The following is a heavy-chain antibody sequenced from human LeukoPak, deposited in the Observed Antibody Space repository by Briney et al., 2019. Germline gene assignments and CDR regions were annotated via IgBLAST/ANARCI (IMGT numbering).Heavy chain of an antibody. V-gene: IGHV6-1*01. J-gene: IGHJ4*02. CDR1: GDSVSSNSAA. Sequence: SQTLSLTCAISGDSVSSNSAAWNWIRQSPSRGLEWLGRTYYRSKWYNDYAVSVKGRITINPDTSKNQFSLQLNSVTPEDTAVYYCARSPRPSSSWYVVYDYWGQGTLVTVSS. CDR2: TYYRSKWYN. CDR3: ARSPRPSSSWYVVYDY. D-gene: IGHD6-13*01.